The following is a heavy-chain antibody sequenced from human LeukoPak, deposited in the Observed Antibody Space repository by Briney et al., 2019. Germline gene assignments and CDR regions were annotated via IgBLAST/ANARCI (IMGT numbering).Heavy chain of an antibody. J-gene: IGHJ6*03. CDR1: GGSISSDDYY. CDR2: IYYSGNT. CDR3: ARVDAPNYYYMDV. V-gene: IGHV4-31*03. D-gene: IGHD2-2*01. Sequence: PSETLSLTCTVSGGSISSDDYYWSWIRQHPEKGLEWIGYIYYSGNTCYNPSLKSRVTISVDTSKNQFSLKLSSVTAADTAVYYCARVDAPNYYYMDVWGKGTTVTVSS.